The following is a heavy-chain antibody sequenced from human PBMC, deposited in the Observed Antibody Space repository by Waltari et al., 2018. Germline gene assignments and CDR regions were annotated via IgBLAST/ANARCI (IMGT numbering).Heavy chain of an antibody. J-gene: IGHJ4*02. D-gene: IGHD6-19*01. CDR1: GGSISSYY. V-gene: IGHV4-4*07. CDR3: ARDWAAVADYCFDY. CDR2: IYSSGST. Sequence: QVQLQESGPGLVKPSETLSLTCTVSGGSISSYYWSWIRQPAGKGLEWIGRIYSSGSTNYNPSLRSRVTMSVDTSKNQFSLKLNSVTAADTAVYYCARDWAAVADYCFDYWGQGTLVTVSS.